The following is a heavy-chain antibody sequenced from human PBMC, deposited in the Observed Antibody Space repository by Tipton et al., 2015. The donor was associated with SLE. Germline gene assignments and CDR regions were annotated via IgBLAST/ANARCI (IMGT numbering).Heavy chain of an antibody. CDR3: ARHYGSRYFDY. CDR1: GGSFSGYY. V-gene: IGHV4-34*01. CDR2: INHSGST. D-gene: IGHD1-26*01. Sequence: GSLRLSCAVYGGSFSGYYWSWIRQPPGKGLEWIGEINHSGSTNYHPSLKSRVTISVDTSKNQFSLKLSSVTAADTAVYYCARHYGSRYFDYWGQGTLVTVSS. J-gene: IGHJ4*02.